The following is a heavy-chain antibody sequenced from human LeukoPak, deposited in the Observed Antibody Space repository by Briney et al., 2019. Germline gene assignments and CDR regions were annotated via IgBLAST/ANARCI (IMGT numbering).Heavy chain of an antibody. CDR1: GYSISSGYY. D-gene: IGHD3-16*01. Sequence: SETLSLTCNVSGYSISSGYYWGWIRQPPGKGLEWIGRIYTSGSTNYNPSLKSRVTMSVDTSKNQFSLKLSSVTAADTAVYYCARAMRGSYYFDYWGQGTLVTVSS. J-gene: IGHJ4*02. V-gene: IGHV4-38-2*02. CDR3: ARAMRGSYYFDY. CDR2: IYTSGST.